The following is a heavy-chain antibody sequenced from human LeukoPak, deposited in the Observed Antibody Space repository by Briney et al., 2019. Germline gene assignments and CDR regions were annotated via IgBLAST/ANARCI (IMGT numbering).Heavy chain of an antibody. J-gene: IGHJ2*01. Sequence: PGGSLRLSCAASGFTFSGYSMNWVRQAPGKGLEWVSSIDSGSSYIYYTDSMKGRFTVSRDNAQNSLYLQMNSLRAEDTAVYYCARGSCSDAVCYSDWYFDLWGRGTLVTVSS. D-gene: IGHD2-8*01. CDR2: IDSGSSYI. V-gene: IGHV3-21*01. CDR3: ARGSCSDAVCYSDWYFDL. CDR1: GFTFSGYS.